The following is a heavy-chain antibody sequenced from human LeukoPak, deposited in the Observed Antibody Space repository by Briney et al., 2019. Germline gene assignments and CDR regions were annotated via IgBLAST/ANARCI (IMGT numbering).Heavy chain of an antibody. CDR1: GFTFSSYS. CDR3: ARKGYCSSTSCYHFDY. V-gene: IGHV3-21*01. D-gene: IGHD2-2*01. Sequence: PGGSLRLSCAASGFTFSSYSMNWVRQAPGKGLEWVSSISSSSSYIYYADSVKGRFTISRDNAKNSLYMQMNSLRAEDTAVYYCARKGYCSSTSCYHFDYWGQGTLVTVSS. CDR2: ISSSSSYI. J-gene: IGHJ4*02.